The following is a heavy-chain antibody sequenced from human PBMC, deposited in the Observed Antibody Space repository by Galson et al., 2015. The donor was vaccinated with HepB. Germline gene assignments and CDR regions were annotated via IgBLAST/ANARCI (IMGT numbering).Heavy chain of an antibody. CDR2: IDPSDSHT. Sequence: QSGAEVKKPGESLRISCQGSGYINWVRQVPGKGLEWVGKIDPSDSHTNYNPSFQAHVTISADKSISTAYLQWRSLEASDTAMYYCAVIDYSRSFNYFDPWGQGTLVIVSS. CDR3: AVIDYSRSFNYFDP. CDR1: GY. D-gene: IGHD6-6*01. V-gene: IGHV5-10-1*01. J-gene: IGHJ5*02.